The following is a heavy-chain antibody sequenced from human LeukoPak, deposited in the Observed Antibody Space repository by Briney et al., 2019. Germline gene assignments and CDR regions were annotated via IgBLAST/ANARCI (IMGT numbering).Heavy chain of an antibody. Sequence: PRGSLRLSCAASGFSFSEYYMSWIRQAPGKGVEWVSCISSGSSNTNYTDSVKGRLTITRDNAKRSLYLQMNSLTAEDTAVYYCARSGRTYGWFDPWGQGTLVTVSS. J-gene: IGHJ5*02. CDR1: GFSFSEYY. CDR2: ISSGSSNT. V-gene: IGHV3-11*03. CDR3: ARSGRTYGWFDP. D-gene: IGHD4-17*01.